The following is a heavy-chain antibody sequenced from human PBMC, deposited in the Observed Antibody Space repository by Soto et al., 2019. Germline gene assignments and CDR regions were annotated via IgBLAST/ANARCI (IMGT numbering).Heavy chain of an antibody. J-gene: IGHJ4*02. CDR1: GFTFSSYA. CDR2: ISGSGGST. V-gene: IGHV3-23*01. D-gene: IGHD6-19*01. CDR3: AFHGSGWLPAFDY. Sequence: GGSLRLSCAASGFTFSSYAMSWVRQAPGKGLEWVSAISGSGGSTYYADSVKGRFTISRDNSKNTLYLQMNSLRAEDTAVYYWAFHGSGWLPAFDYWGQGTLVTVAS.